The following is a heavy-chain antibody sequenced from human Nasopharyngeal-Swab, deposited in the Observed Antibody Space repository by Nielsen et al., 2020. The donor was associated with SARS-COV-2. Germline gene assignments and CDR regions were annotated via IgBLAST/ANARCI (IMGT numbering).Heavy chain of an antibody. CDR2: INPNSGGT. V-gene: IGHV1-2*04. CDR3: ARGVNWGSLDWFDP. Sequence: VKVSCKASGYTFTVYYMHWVRQAPGQGLEWMGWINPNSGGTNYAQKFQGWVTMTRDTSISTAYMELSRLRSDDTAVYYCARGVNWGSLDWFDPWGQGTLVTVSS. D-gene: IGHD7-27*01. J-gene: IGHJ5*02. CDR1: GYTFTVYY.